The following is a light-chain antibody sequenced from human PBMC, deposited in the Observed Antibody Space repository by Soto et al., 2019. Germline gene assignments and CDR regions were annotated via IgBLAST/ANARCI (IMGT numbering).Light chain of an antibody. J-gene: IGKJ1*01. Sequence: DIQMTQSPSTLSASVGDRVTITCRASQSISVWLAWYQQKPGKAPKLLIYKASSLESGVPSRFSGSGSGTEFNLTISRLKPDDFATYYCKQYNSYSWTFGQGTKVDIK. CDR1: QSISVW. V-gene: IGKV1-5*03. CDR3: KQYNSYSWT. CDR2: KAS.